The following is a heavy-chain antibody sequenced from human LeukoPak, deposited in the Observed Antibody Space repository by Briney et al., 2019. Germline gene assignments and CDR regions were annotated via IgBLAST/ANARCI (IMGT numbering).Heavy chain of an antibody. CDR3: AKQPYNYYYLDV. J-gene: IGHJ6*03. CDR2: IVGDSSKT. CDR1: GLTFHDYA. Sequence: GGSLRLSCAISGLTFHDYAMTWVRQAPGKGLEWVSTIVGDSSKTYYADSMKGRFTISRDNSNYMLFLHMNNLRAEDTAIYYCAKQPYNYYYLDVWGKGTTVTVSS. D-gene: IGHD2-21*01. V-gene: IGHV3-23*01.